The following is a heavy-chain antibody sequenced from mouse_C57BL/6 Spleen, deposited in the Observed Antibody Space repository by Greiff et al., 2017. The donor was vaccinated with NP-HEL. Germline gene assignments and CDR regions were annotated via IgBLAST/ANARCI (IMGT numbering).Heavy chain of an antibody. Sequence: VKLMESGPGLVQPSQSLSITCTVSGFSLTSYGVHWVRQSPGKGLEWLGVIWSGGSTDYNAAFISRLSISKDNSKSQVFFKMNSLQADDTAIYYCARTPFITTVVEGGYFDVWGTGTTVTVSS. V-gene: IGHV2-2*01. CDR2: IWSGGST. D-gene: IGHD1-1*01. CDR3: ARTPFITTVVEGGYFDV. J-gene: IGHJ1*03. CDR1: GFSLTSYG.